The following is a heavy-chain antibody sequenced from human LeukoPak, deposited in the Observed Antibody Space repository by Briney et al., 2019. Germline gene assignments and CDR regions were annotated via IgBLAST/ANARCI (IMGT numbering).Heavy chain of an antibody. V-gene: IGHV3-30-3*01. J-gene: IGHJ5*02. Sequence: GGSLRLSCAASGFTFSTLAFHWVRQAPGKGLEWLAIISYDGNSKFYADSVRGRFTISRDNSRNTLYLQMSSLETEDTAVYYCARDLSSAPHDENWAANRFDPWGQGTLVTVSS. CDR1: GFTFSTLA. D-gene: IGHD7-27*01. CDR2: ISYDGNSK. CDR3: ARDLSSAPHDENWAANRFDP.